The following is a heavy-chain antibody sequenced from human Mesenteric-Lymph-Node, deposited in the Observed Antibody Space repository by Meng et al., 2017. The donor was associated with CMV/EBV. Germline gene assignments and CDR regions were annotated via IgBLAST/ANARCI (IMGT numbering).Heavy chain of an antibody. Sequence: TSYGISRVRQAPGKGLEWMGWISAYDGNTNYAKKLQGRVTMTTDTSTSTAYMELRSLRSDDTAVYYCARGGTNYYGSGSYYFYAFDIWGQGTMVTVSS. J-gene: IGHJ3*02. V-gene: IGHV1-18*01. CDR1: TSYG. D-gene: IGHD3-10*01. CDR3: ARGGTNYYGSGSYYFYAFDI. CDR2: ISAYDGNT.